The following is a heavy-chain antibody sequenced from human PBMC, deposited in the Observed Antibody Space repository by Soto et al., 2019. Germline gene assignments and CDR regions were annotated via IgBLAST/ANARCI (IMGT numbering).Heavy chain of an antibody. J-gene: IGHJ4*02. CDR1: GFTFSSYA. CDR2: ISGSGANT. D-gene: IGHD3-16*01. CDR3: AKRPLSIITFDY. Sequence: PGGSXRLSCAASGFTFSSYAMSWVRRAPGKGLEWVSTISGSGANTFYADSVKGRFTISRDNSKNTLYLQMNSLRAEDTAVYYCAKRPLSIITFDYWGQGTLVTVPS. V-gene: IGHV3-23*01.